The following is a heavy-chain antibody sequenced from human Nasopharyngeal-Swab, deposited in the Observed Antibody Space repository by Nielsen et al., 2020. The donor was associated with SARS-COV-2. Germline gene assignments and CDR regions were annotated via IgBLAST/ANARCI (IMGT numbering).Heavy chain of an antibody. CDR1: GFTFSSYA. CDR2: ISGSGGST. J-gene: IGHJ3*02. CDR3: ARAIVVVPASIDAFDI. Sequence: GESLKVSCAASGFTFSSYAMSWVRQAPGKGLEWVSAISGSGGSTYYADSVKGRYTISRDNAKNSLYLQMNSLRAEDTAVYYCARAIVVVPASIDAFDIWGQGTMVTVSS. D-gene: IGHD2-2*01. V-gene: IGHV3-23*01.